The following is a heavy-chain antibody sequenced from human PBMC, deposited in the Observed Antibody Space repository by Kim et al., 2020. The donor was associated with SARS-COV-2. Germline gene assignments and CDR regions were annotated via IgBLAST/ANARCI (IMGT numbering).Heavy chain of an antibody. CDR1: GFSFSSYS. CDR3: ARGQHIVVVTTNDY. Sequence: GGSLRLSCVASGFSFSSYSMDWVRQAPGKGLEWVSSISSSSSYIYYADSVKGRFTISRDNAKNSLYLQLNSLRAEDTAVYYCARGQHIVVVTTNDYCGAGALGTVSS. CDR2: ISSSSSYI. D-gene: IGHD2-21*02. J-gene: IGHJ4*02. V-gene: IGHV3-21*01.